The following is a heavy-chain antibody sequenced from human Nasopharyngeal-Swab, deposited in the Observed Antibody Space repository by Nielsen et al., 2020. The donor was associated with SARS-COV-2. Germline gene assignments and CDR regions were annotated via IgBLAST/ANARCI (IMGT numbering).Heavy chain of an antibody. Sequence: GSLRLSCPVSNGSINSYYWSWIRQPPGKGLEWIGYIYFSGSTSYNPSLKSRVTMSVDTSKHPFSLNLTSVTAADTAVYYCARVALGSYLRGRGMDVWGQGTTVTVSS. CDR3: ARVALGSYLRGRGMDV. V-gene: IGHV4-59*13. D-gene: IGHD3-16*02. CDR1: NGSINSYY. J-gene: IGHJ6*02. CDR2: IYFSGST.